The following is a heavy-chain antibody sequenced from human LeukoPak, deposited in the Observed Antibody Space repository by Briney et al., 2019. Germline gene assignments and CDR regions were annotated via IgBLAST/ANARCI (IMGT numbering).Heavy chain of an antibody. V-gene: IGHV3-7*04. D-gene: IGHD6-6*01. Sequence: GGSLRLSCAASGFTFSSYWMSWARQAPGKGLEWVANIKQDGSEKYYVDSVKGRFTISRDNAKNSLYLQMNSLRAEDTAVYYCARGLGYSSSSGPLGYWGQGTLVTVSS. CDR2: IKQDGSEK. CDR1: GFTFSSYW. J-gene: IGHJ4*02. CDR3: ARGLGYSSSSGPLGY.